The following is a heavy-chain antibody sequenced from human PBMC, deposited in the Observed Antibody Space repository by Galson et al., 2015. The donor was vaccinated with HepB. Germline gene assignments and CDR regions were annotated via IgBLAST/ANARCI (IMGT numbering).Heavy chain of an antibody. D-gene: IGHD4-17*01. V-gene: IGHV3-23*01. CDR1: GFTFSSYA. J-gene: IGHJ6*02. CDR3: AKGTVTRNYYYYGMDV. Sequence: SLRLSCAASGFTFSSYAMSRVRQAPGKGLEWVSAISGSGGSTYYADSVKGRFTISRDNSKNTLYLQMNSLRAEDTAVYYCAKGTVTRNYYYYGMDVWGQGTTVTVSS. CDR2: ISGSGGST.